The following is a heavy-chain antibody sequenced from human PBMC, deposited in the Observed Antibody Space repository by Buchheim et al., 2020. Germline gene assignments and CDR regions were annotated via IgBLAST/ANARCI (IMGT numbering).Heavy chain of an antibody. V-gene: IGHV1-46*01. CDR1: GYTFTSYY. Sequence: QVQLVQSGAEVKKPGASVKVSCKASGYTFTSYYMHWVRQAPGQGLEWMGIINPSGGSTSYAQKFQGRVTMTRDTSTSTVYMELSSLRSEDTAVYYWARDRLRLGGRNLHNFGMDVWGQGTT. J-gene: IGHJ6*02. D-gene: IGHD3-16*01. CDR3: ARDRLRLGGRNLHNFGMDV. CDR2: INPSGGST.